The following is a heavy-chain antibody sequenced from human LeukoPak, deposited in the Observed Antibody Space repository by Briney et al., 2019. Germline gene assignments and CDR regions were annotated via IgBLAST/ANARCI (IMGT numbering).Heavy chain of an antibody. Sequence: GGSLRLSCAASGFTVSSNYMSWVRQAPGKGLEWVSVIYSGGSTYYADSVKGRFTFSRDNSKNTLYLQMNSLRAEDTAVYYCAKDAIQLWPAHFDYWGQGTLVTVSS. CDR3: AKDAIQLWPAHFDY. CDR1: GFTVSSNY. V-gene: IGHV3-66*01. D-gene: IGHD5-18*01. CDR2: IYSGGST. J-gene: IGHJ4*02.